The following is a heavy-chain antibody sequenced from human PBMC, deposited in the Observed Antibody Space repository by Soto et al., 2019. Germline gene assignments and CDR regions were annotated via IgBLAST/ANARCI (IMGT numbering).Heavy chain of an antibody. CDR3: AKESRDYNAFDI. D-gene: IGHD4-4*01. Sequence: EVQLVESGGGLVQPGRSLRLSCAASGFTFDDYAMHWVRRAPGKGLEWVSGISWNSGSIGYADSVKGRFTISRDNAKNSLYLQMNSLRAEDTALYYCAKESRDYNAFDIWGQGTMVTVSS. CDR1: GFTFDDYA. V-gene: IGHV3-9*01. CDR2: ISWNSGSI. J-gene: IGHJ3*02.